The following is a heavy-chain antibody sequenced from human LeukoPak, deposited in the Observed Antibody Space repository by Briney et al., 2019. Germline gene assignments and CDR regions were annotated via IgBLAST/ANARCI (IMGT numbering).Heavy chain of an antibody. J-gene: IGHJ6*02. CDR1: GFTFSDHY. D-gene: IGHD2-15*01. Sequence: GGSLRLSCAVSGFTFSDHYMDWVRQAPGKGLEWVGRSRNRAKSYTTDYAASVKGRFTISRDDSKSTLYLQMNSLRAEDTAVYYCARAPRDCSGGSCHGYYYYGMDVWGQGTTVTVSS. V-gene: IGHV3-72*01. CDR3: ARAPRDCSGGSCHGYYYYGMDV. CDR2: SRNRAKSYTT.